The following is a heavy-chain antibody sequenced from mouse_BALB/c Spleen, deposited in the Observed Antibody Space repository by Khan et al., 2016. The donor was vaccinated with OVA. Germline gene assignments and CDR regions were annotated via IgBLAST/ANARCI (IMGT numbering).Heavy chain of an antibody. D-gene: IGHD1-2*01. Sequence: EVQLQQSGPELVKPGASVKISCKTSGYTFTEYTMHWVKQSHGKSLEWIGRINPNNGGTSYNQKFKGKATLTVDTYSNSAYMELRSLTSEVSAVYYCARRDYYAYFWFFDVWGAGTTVTVSS. J-gene: IGHJ1*01. V-gene: IGHV1-22*01. CDR3: ARRDYYAYFWFFDV. CDR2: INPNNGGT. CDR1: GYTFTEYT.